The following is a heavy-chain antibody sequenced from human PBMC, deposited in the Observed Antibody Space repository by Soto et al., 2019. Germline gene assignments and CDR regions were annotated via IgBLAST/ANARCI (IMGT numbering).Heavy chain of an antibody. CDR2: IYYSGST. CDR3: ARGGGYQLPLGGYWFDP. Sequence: SETLSLTCTVSGGSISSYYWSWIRQPPGKGLEWIGYIYYSGSTNYNPSLKSRVTISVDTSKNQFSLKLSSVTAADTAVYYCARGGGYQLPLGGYWFDPWGQGTLVSVSS. V-gene: IGHV4-59*01. J-gene: IGHJ5*02. CDR1: GGSISSYY. D-gene: IGHD2-2*01.